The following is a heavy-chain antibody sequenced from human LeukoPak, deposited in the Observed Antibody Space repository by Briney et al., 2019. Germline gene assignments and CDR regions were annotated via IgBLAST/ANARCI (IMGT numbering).Heavy chain of an antibody. CDR1: GFTFSGSA. Sequence: PGGSLRLSCAASGFTFSGSAMHWVRQASGKGLEWVGRIRSKANSYATAYAASVKGRFTISRDDSKNTAYLQMNSLKTEDTAVYYCTSSDIVVVPAAHNWFDPWGQGTLVTVSS. J-gene: IGHJ5*02. V-gene: IGHV3-73*01. D-gene: IGHD2-2*01. CDR3: TSSDIVVVPAAHNWFDP. CDR2: IRSKANSYAT.